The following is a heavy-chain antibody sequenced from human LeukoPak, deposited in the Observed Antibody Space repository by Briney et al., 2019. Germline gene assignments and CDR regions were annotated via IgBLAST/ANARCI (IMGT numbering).Heavy chain of an antibody. D-gene: IGHD2-15*01. CDR3: ASLYCSGGNCYNPETFDL. J-gene: IGHJ3*01. V-gene: IGHV4-59*08. CDR2: VYYSGST. Sequence: PSETLSLTCTASGGSISTYYWSWIRQPPGKGLEWIGYVYYSGSTNYNPSLKSRVTISVDTSKNHFSLQLSSVTAADTAVYYCASLYCSGGNCYNPETFDLWGQGTMVTVSS. CDR1: GGSISTYY.